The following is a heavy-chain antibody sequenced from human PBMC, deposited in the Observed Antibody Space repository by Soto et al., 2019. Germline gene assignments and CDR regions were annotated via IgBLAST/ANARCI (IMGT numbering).Heavy chain of an antibody. Sequence: GSLRLSFEASRFTFSSYAIIWVPPSPWKGLEWVSSISGSGDSTYYADSVKGRFTISRDNSKNTLYLQMNSLRAEDTAVYYCAKDRRSSPYGMDVWGLGATVTVSS. CDR3: AKDRRSSPYGMDV. J-gene: IGHJ6*02. CDR1: RFTFSSYA. CDR2: ISGSGDST. V-gene: IGHV3-23*01.